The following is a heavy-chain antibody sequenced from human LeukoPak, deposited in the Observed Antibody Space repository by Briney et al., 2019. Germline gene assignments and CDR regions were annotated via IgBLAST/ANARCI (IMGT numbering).Heavy chain of an antibody. D-gene: IGHD5-18*01. V-gene: IGHV3-23*01. CDR2: ISGSGGST. Sequence: GGSLRLSCAASGFTFSSYAMSWVRQAPGKWLEWVSAISGSGGSTYYADSVKGRFTISRDNSKNTLYLQMNSLRAEDTAVYYCAKLRGSYGYYYMDVWGKGTTVTVSS. CDR3: AKLRGSYGYYYMDV. J-gene: IGHJ6*03. CDR1: GFTFSSYA.